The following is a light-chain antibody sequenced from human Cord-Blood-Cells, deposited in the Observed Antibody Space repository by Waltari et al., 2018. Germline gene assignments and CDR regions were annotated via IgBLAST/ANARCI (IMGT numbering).Light chain of an antibody. J-gene: IGKJ2*01. CDR3: QQYNNWPPEYT. V-gene: IGKV3-15*01. CDR2: GAS. Sequence: EIVMTQSPATLSVSPGERATLSCRVSQSVSSNLAWYQQKPGQAPRLLIYGASTRATCIPARFSGSGSGTEFTLTISSLQSEDFAVYYCQQYNNWPPEYTFGQGTKLEIK. CDR1: QSVSSN.